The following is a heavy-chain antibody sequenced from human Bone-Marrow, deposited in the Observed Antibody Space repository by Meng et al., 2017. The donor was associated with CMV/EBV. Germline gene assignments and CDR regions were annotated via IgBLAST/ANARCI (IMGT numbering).Heavy chain of an antibody. Sequence: GESLKISCAASGFRFGDNAMAWIRQAPGEGPEWVSYIGGSATTMYYSDSVKGRFVISRDNAQNSLYLQMNSLRDEDMAVYYCARLEGTVAAFDYWGQGTLVTVSS. D-gene: IGHD6-6*01. J-gene: IGHJ4*02. CDR3: ARLEGTVAAFDY. CDR2: IGGSATTM. CDR1: GFRFGDNA. V-gene: IGHV3-11*01.